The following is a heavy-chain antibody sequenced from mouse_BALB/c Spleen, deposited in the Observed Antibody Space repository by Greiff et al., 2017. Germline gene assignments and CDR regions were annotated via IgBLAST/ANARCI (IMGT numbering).Heavy chain of an antibody. D-gene: IGHD1-1*01. CDR2: ISSGGST. V-gene: IGHV5-6-5*01. CDR3: ARRSYGSSSYYYAMDY. Sequence: EVQLVESGGGLVKPGGSLKLSCAASGFTFSSYAMSWVRQTPEKRLEWVASISSGGSTYYPDSVKGRFTISRENARNILYLQMSSLRSEDTAMYYCARRSYGSSSYYYAMDYWGQGTSLTVPS. J-gene: IGHJ4*01. CDR1: GFTFSSYA.